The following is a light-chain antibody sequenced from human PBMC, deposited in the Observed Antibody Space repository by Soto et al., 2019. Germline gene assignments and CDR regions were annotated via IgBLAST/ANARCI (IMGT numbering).Light chain of an antibody. CDR2: DVT. Sequence: QSVLTQPASVSGSPGQSITISCTGTSSDVDGYNYVSWYQQHPGKAPKLMIYDVTYRPPGVSDRFSGSKSGNTASLTISGLQAEDEAEYFCSSYTSSTTVLFGGGTKLTVL. J-gene: IGLJ2*01. V-gene: IGLV2-14*03. CDR1: SSDVDGYNY. CDR3: SSYTSSTTVL.